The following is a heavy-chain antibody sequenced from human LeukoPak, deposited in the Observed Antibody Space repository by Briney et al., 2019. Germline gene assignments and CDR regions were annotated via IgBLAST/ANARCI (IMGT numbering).Heavy chain of an antibody. Sequence: PGRSLRLSCAASGFTFSSYAMHWVRQAPRQGLEWVAVISYDGSNKYYAHSVNGRFTISRDNSKNTLYLQMNSLRAEDTAVYYCARDQEGIVVVPAAINYYYYGMDVWGKGTTVTVSS. V-gene: IGHV3-30*04. CDR2: ISYDGSNK. CDR3: ARDQEGIVVVPAAINYYYYGMDV. J-gene: IGHJ6*04. D-gene: IGHD2-2*02. CDR1: GFTFSSYA.